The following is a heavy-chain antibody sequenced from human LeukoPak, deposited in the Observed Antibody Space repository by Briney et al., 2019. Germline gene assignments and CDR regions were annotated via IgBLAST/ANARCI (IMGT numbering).Heavy chain of an antibody. Sequence: GSLRLSCAASGFTFSSYAMSWVRQPPGKGLEWIGEIYHSGSTNYNPSLKSRVTISVGKSKNQFSLKLSSVTAADTAVYYCARWAQANWDAFDIWGQGTMVTVSS. V-gene: IGHV4-4*02. CDR3: ARWAQANWDAFDI. CDR1: GFTFSSYAM. CDR2: IYHSGST. D-gene: IGHD7-27*01. J-gene: IGHJ3*02.